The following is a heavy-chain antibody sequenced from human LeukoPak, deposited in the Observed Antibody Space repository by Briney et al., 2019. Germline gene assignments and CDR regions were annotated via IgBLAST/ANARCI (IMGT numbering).Heavy chain of an antibody. CDR3: AKGNGYSYGRYYFDY. CDR1: GFTFSSYA. Sequence: GGSLRLSCAASGFTFSSYAMRWVRQAPGKGLEWVSAISGSGGSTYYADSVKGRFTISRDNSKNTLYLQMTSLRAEDTAVYYCAKGNGYSYGRYYFDYRGQGTLVTVSS. J-gene: IGHJ4*02. V-gene: IGHV3-23*01. CDR2: ISGSGGST. D-gene: IGHD5-18*01.